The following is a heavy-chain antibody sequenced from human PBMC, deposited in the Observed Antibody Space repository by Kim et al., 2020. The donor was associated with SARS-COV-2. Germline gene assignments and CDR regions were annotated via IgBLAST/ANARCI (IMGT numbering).Heavy chain of an antibody. D-gene: IGHD3-10*01. Sequence: SVKGRFTISRDNSKNTLYLQMNSLRAEDTAVYYCAKIASSDYYGSGRGDYWGQGTLVTVSS. J-gene: IGHJ4*02. CDR3: AKIASSDYYGSGRGDY. V-gene: IGHV3-30*02.